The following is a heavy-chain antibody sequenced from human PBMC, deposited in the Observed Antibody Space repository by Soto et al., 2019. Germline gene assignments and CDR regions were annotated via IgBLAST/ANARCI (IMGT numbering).Heavy chain of an antibody. CDR3: AKALWFGELLSGGMDV. Sequence: WGSLRLSCAASGFTVSSYAMSWVRQAPGKGLEWVSAISGSGGSTYYADSVKGRFTISRDNSKNTLYLQMNSLRAEDTAVYYCAKALWFGELLSGGMDVWGQGTTVTVSS. D-gene: IGHD3-10*01. J-gene: IGHJ6*02. CDR2: ISGSGGST. V-gene: IGHV3-23*01. CDR1: GFTVSSYA.